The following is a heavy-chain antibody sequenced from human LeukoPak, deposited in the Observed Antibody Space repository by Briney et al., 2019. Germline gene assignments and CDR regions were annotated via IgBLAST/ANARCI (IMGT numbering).Heavy chain of an antibody. Sequence: SGGSLRLSCAASGFTFSSYWKHWVRQAPGKGLEWVSSISRGSSSRHYADSLKGRFTISRDNAKNSLYLQMNSLRAEDTAIYYCARSQIGWSYGYLDYWGQGILVTVSS. V-gene: IGHV3-21*01. D-gene: IGHD3-16*01. CDR1: GFTFSSYW. CDR3: ARSQIGWSYGYLDY. CDR2: ISRGSSSR. J-gene: IGHJ4*02.